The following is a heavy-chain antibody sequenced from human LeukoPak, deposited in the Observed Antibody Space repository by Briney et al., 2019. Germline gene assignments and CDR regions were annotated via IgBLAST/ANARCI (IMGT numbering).Heavy chain of an antibody. CDR3: VRETGSAVGSTDFDY. CDR1: GFTFSSYG. V-gene: IGHV3-33*01. Sequence: GGSLRLSCAASGFTFSSYGMHWVRQAPGKGLEWVAVIWYDGSNKYYADSVKGRFTISRDNSKNTLYLQMNSLRAEDTAVYYCVRETGSAVGSTDFDYWGQGTLVTVSS. D-gene: IGHD4-17*01. CDR2: IWYDGSNK. J-gene: IGHJ4*02.